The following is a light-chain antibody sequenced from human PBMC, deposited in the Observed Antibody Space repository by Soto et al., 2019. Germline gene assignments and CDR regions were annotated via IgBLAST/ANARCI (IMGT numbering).Light chain of an antibody. CDR2: LGS. J-gene: IGKJ3*01. CDR3: MQALRTPPT. Sequence: DIVMTQSPLSLPVTPGEPASISCRSSQSLLHSNGYNYLDWYLQKPGQSPQLLIYLGSNRASGVPDRFSGSGSGKDFTLKISRVEAEDVGVYYCMQALRTPPTFGPGTKVDIK. V-gene: IGKV2-28*01. CDR1: QSLLHSNGYNY.